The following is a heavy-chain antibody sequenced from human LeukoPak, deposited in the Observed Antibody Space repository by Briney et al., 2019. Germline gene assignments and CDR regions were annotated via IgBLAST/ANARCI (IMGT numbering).Heavy chain of an antibody. CDR1: GFSFSDYY. Sequence: GGSLRLSCTASGFSFSDYYMSWIRQAPGKGLEWVSFISSSGIATYYADSVKGRFTISRDNAKNSVFLQMNSLTADDTAVYYCARDGFEGTDIGPGNYWGQGTLVTVSS. CDR3: ARDGFEGTDIGPGNY. J-gene: IGHJ4*02. D-gene: IGHD1-1*01. CDR2: ISSSGIAT. V-gene: IGHV3-11*04.